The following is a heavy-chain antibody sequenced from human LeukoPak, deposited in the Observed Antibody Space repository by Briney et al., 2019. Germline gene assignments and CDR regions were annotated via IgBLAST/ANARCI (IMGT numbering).Heavy chain of an antibody. CDR1: GGSISSYY. D-gene: IGHD3-22*01. V-gene: IGHV4-4*07. CDR3: ARDAYDSSGYSAFDI. CDR2: IYTSGST. Sequence: KTSETLSLTCTVSGGSISSYYWSWIRQPAGKGLEWIGRIYTSGSTNYNPSLKSRVTMSVDTSKNQFSLKLSSVTAADTAVYYCARDAYDSSGYSAFDILGQGTMVTVSS. J-gene: IGHJ3*02.